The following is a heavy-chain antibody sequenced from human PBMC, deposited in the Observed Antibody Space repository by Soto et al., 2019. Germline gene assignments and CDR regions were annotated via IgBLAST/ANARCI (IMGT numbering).Heavy chain of an antibody. CDR1: GGTFSSYA. Sequence: SVKVSCKASGGTFSSYAISWVRQAPGQGLEWMGGIIPIFGTANYAQKFQGRVTITADESTSTAYMELSSLRSEDTAVYYCARRTSIAARLGWFDPWGQGTLVTVSS. CDR3: ARRTSIAARLGWFDP. CDR2: IIPIFGTA. J-gene: IGHJ5*02. D-gene: IGHD6-6*01. V-gene: IGHV1-69*13.